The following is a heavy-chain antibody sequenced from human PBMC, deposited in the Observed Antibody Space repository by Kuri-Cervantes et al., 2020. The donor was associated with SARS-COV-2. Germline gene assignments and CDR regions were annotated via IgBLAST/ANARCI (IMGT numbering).Heavy chain of an antibody. D-gene: IGHD4-17*01. CDR1: GFTFSSYS. J-gene: IGHJ4*02. CDR3: ARARPADFGDYS. Sequence: GGSLRLSCAASGFTFSSYSMNWVRQAPGKGLAWVSRINSDGSSTSYADSVKGRFTISRDNAKNTPYLQMNSLRAEDTAVYYCARARPADFGDYSWGQGTLVTVSS. V-gene: IGHV3-74*01. CDR2: INSDGSST.